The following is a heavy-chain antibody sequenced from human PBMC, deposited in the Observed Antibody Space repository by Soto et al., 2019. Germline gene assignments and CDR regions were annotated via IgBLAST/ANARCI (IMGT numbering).Heavy chain of an antibody. CDR2: ISCDGSNK. J-gene: IGHJ4*02. V-gene: IGHV3-30-3*01. D-gene: IGHD2-2*01. Sequence: PGGSLRLSCAASGFTFSSYAMNWVRQAPGKGLEWVALISCDGSNKYYADSVRGRFTIYRDSSTNTLFLQMNSLRAADTAVYYCGRCTSTSCHLGSDYWGQGTLVTVSS. CDR1: GFTFSSYA. CDR3: GRCTSTSCHLGSDY.